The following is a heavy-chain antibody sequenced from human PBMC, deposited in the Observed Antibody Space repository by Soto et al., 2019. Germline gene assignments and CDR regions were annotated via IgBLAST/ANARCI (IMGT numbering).Heavy chain of an antibody. J-gene: IGHJ4*02. Sequence: ASVKVSCEASGYTFTSYGISWVRQAPGQGLEWMGWISAYNGNTNYAQKLQGRVTMTTDTSTSTAYMELRSLRSDDTAVYYCARGEVHYDYIWGSYRPLDYWGQGTLVTVSS. V-gene: IGHV1-18*01. CDR1: GYTFTSYG. D-gene: IGHD3-16*02. CDR2: ISAYNGNT. CDR3: ARGEVHYDYIWGSYRPLDY.